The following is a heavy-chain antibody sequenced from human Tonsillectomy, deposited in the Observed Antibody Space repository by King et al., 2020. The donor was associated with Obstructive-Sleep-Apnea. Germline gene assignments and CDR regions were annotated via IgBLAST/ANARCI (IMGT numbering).Heavy chain of an antibody. CDR2: INTNTGNP. Sequence: VQLVESGSELKTPGASVKVSCKASGYSFTSYAMNWVRQAPGQGLEVMGRINTNTGNPTYAQGFTGRFVFSLDTSGSTAYLQISSLKAEDTAVYYCARMVYSSSWYRFFDSWGQGTLVTVSS. CDR3: ARMVYSSSWYRFFDS. CDR1: GYSFTSYA. J-gene: IGHJ4*02. V-gene: IGHV7-4-1*02. D-gene: IGHD6-13*01.